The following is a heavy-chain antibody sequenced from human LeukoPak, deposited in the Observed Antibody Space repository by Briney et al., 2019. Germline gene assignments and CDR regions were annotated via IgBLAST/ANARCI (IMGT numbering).Heavy chain of an antibody. CDR2: VIPTFNIR. CDR3: ARDLPSPVPGKNYFDS. J-gene: IGHJ4*02. CDR1: GGTFSNHG. D-gene: IGHD6-19*01. Sequence: SVKVSCKASGGTFSNHGVTWVRQAPGQGLEWMGRVIPTFNIRNYAQKFQGRVTITADKSTSTGYMELSSLRSDDTAVYYCARDLPSPVPGKNYFDSWGQGTLVVVSS. V-gene: IGHV1-69*10.